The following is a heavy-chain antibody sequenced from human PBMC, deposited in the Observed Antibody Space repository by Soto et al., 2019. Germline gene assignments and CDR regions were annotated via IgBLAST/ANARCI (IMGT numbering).Heavy chain of an antibody. CDR2: MYYSGNT. CDR3: VGGISEWGRIDF. CDR1: GGSITNYY. D-gene: IGHD3-3*01. Sequence: SETLSLTCTVSGGSITNYYWSWIRQPPGKRLEYIGYMYYSGNTYYNPSLKSRVTISGDASKNQFSLKLRSVTAADTAVYYCVGGISEWGRIDFWGQGNLVTGSA. V-gene: IGHV4-59*01. J-gene: IGHJ4*02.